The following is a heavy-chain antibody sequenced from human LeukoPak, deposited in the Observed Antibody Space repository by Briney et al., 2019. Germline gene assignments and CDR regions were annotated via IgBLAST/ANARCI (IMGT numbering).Heavy chain of an antibody. Sequence: PSETLSLTCTVSGGSISSSRYYWGWIRQPPGKGLEWIGSFYYSGSTYYNPSLKSRVTISVDTSKNQFSLRLSSVTAADTAVYYCARGGLRLNWFDPWGQGTLVTVSS. CDR2: FYYSGST. J-gene: IGHJ5*02. CDR1: GGSISSSRYY. CDR3: ARGGLRLNWFDP. D-gene: IGHD5-12*01. V-gene: IGHV4-39*07.